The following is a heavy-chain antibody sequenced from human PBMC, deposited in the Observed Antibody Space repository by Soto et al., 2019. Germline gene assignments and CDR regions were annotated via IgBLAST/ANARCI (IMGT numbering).Heavy chain of an antibody. CDR1: GGSISSSSYY. CDR2: IYYNGNT. V-gene: IGHV4-39*01. CDR3: ARHNMVRGMLKWFDP. J-gene: IGHJ5*02. Sequence: SETLSLTCIVSGGSISSSSYYWGWVRQPPGKGLEWIGSIYYNGNTYYNPSLKSRVTISVDTSKNQFSLKLSSVTAADTAVYYCARHNMVRGMLKWFDPWGQGTLVT. D-gene: IGHD3-10*01.